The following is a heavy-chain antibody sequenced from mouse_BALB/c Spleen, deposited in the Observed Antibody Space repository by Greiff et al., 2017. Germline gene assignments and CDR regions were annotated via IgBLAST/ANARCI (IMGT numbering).Heavy chain of an antibody. CDR1: GFAFSSYD. J-gene: IGHJ3*01. Sequence: EVKVVESGGGLVKPGGSLKLSRAASGFAFSSYDMSWVRQTPEKRLEWVAYISSGGGSTYYPDTVKGRFTISRDNAKNTLYLQMSSLKSEDTAMYYCARQGLPLTGFAYWGQGTLVTVSA. CDR2: ISSGGGST. V-gene: IGHV5-12-1*01. CDR3: ARQGLPLTGFAY. D-gene: IGHD3-1*01.